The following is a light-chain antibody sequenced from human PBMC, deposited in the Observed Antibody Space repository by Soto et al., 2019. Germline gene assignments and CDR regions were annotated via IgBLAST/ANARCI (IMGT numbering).Light chain of an antibody. Sequence: QSVLTQPPSVSAAPGQRVTIPCSGSNINIGDNHVSWYQHLPGTAPKLVVYANDRRPSDLPGRFSGSKSGTSAKLVITGLQTGDEAVYYCGTWDDSSLSGSRYVFGTGTKVTVL. V-gene: IGLV1-51*01. J-gene: IGLJ1*01. CDR1: NINIGDNH. CDR3: GTWDDSSLSGSRYV. CDR2: AND.